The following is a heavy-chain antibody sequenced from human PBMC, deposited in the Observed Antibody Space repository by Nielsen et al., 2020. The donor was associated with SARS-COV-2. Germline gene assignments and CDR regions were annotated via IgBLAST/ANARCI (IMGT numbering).Heavy chain of an antibody. CDR3: ARDSITGTSDY. V-gene: IGHV3-7*03. CDR2: IKQDGREK. CDR1: GFTFSSYW. Sequence: GESLKISCAASGFTFSSYWMSWVSKDPGKGLEWVANIKQDGREKYYVDSVKGRFTISRDNAKNSLYLQMNSLRAEDTAVYYCARDSITGTSDYWGQGSLVTVSS. D-gene: IGHD1/OR15-1a*01. J-gene: IGHJ4*02.